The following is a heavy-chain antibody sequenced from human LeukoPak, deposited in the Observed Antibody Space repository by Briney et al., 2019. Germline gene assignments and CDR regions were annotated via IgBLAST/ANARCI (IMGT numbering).Heavy chain of an antibody. CDR1: GFTFSEHY. J-gene: IGHJ4*02. D-gene: IGHD3-16*02. Sequence: PGGSLRLSCAASGFTFSEHYMDWVRQAPGEGLEWVGRSRNKANSYTTEYAASVKGRFTISRDDSKNSVHLQLNSLKTEDTAVYYCVRASSNYYSDYWGQGTLVTVSS. CDR3: VRASSNYYSDY. V-gene: IGHV3-72*01. CDR2: SRNKANSYTT.